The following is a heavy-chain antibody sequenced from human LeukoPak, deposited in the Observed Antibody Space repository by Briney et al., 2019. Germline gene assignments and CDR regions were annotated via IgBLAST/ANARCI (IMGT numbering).Heavy chain of an antibody. D-gene: IGHD2-2*02. V-gene: IGHV1-18*01. CDR2: ISAYNGNT. Sequence: GASVKVSCKASGYTFTSYGISWVRQAPGQGLEWMGWISAYNGNTNYAQKLQGRVTMTTDTSTSTAYMELRSLRSDDTAVYYCAREYCSSTSCYIDYWGQGTLVTVSS. J-gene: IGHJ4*02. CDR1: GYTFTSYG. CDR3: AREYCSSTSCYIDY.